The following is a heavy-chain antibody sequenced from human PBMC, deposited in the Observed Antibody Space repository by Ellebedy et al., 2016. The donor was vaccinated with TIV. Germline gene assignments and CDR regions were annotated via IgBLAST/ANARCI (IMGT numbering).Heavy chain of an antibody. CDR1: GGSISSYY. D-gene: IGHD3-22*01. CDR2: IYYSGST. J-gene: IGHJ1*01. Sequence: MPSETLSLTCTVSGGSISSYYWSWIRQPPGKGLEWIGYIYYSGSTNYNPSLKSRVTISVDTTKNQFSLKLSSVTAADTAVYYCARSHDSSGYYSAEYFQHWGQGTLVTVSS. CDR3: ARSHDSSGYYSAEYFQH. V-gene: IGHV4-59*01.